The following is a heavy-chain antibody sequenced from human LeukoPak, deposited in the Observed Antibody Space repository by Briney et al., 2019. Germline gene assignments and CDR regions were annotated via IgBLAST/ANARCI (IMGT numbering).Heavy chain of an antibody. J-gene: IGHJ3*02. Sequence: GGSLRLSCAASGFTFSSNWMSWVRQVPGKGLEWVAHIKEDGSAKYYADSVKGRFTISRDNAKNSLYLQMNSLRADDTPLYYCARSRDHAFDMWGQGTLVAVSS. D-gene: IGHD5-24*01. V-gene: IGHV3-7*05. CDR2: IKEDGSAK. CDR1: GFTFSSNW. CDR3: ARSRDHAFDM.